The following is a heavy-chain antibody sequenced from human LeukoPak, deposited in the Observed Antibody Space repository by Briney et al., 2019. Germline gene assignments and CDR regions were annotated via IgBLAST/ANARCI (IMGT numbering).Heavy chain of an antibody. CDR3: AKDTGSPADAITMEDNAFDI. J-gene: IGHJ3*02. D-gene: IGHD3-3*01. V-gene: IGHV3-9*01. CDR2: ISWSSGII. CDR1: GFTFSSYG. Sequence: GGSLRLSCAASGFTFSSYGMHWVRQAPGKGLEWVSGISWSSGIIGYADSVKGRFTISRDNAKNSLDLQMESLRAEDTAVYYCAKDTGSPADAITMEDNAFDIWGQGTMVTVSS.